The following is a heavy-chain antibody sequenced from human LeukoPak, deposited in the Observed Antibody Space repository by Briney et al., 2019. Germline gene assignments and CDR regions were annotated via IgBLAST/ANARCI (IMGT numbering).Heavy chain of an antibody. CDR3: AKDLGASLVTEYFRH. CDR2: ISGSGGST. Sequence: GGSLRLSCAASAFTFSSYAMSWDRQAPGKGLEWVSAISGSGGSTYYADSVKGRFTISRDNSKNTLYLQMNSLRAEDTAVYYCAKDLGASLVTEYFRHWGQAPWSPSPQ. D-gene: IGHD6-13*01. J-gene: IGHJ1*01. CDR1: AFTFSSYA. V-gene: IGHV3-23*01.